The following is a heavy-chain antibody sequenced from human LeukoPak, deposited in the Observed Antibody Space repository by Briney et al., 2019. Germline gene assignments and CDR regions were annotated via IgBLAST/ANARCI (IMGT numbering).Heavy chain of an antibody. V-gene: IGHV4-59*01. CDR2: IYYSGST. D-gene: IGHD3-9*01. J-gene: IGHJ6*03. CDR3: ARGRTYYDILTGYYPNYYYYYMDV. Sequence: PSETLSLTCTVSGGSISSYYWSWIRQPPGKGLEWIGYIYYSGSTNYNPSLKSRVTISVDTSKNQFSLKLSSVTAADTAVYYCARGRTYYDILTGYYPNYYYYYMDVWGKGTTVTISS. CDR1: GGSISSYY.